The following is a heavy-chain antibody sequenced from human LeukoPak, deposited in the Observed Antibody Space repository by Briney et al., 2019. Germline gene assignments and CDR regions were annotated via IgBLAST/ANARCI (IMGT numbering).Heavy chain of an antibody. Sequence: GGSLRLSCTASGFTISTYGMHWVRQAPGKGLEWVAVISYDGSYNYYADSVKGRFTVSRDNSKNTLYLQMNSLRGEDTAVYYCARDPTIIYYETSGLFDFWGQGTLVTVSS. J-gene: IGHJ4*02. V-gene: IGHV3-33*05. D-gene: IGHD3-22*01. CDR2: ISYDGSYN. CDR3: ARDPTIIYYETSGLFDF. CDR1: GFTISTYG.